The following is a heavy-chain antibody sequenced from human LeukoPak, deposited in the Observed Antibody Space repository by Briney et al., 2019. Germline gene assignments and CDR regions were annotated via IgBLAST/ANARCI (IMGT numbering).Heavy chain of an antibody. D-gene: IGHD6-13*01. J-gene: IGHJ3*02. CDR2: ISWNSGSV. CDR3: AKAQYNSRSWYGGAFDI. CDR1: GFTFDDYA. Sequence: GRSLRLSCAASGFTFDDYAIRWVRQPPGKGLEWVSGISWNSGSVGYVDSVKGRFTISRDNAKNSLYLQMNSLRAEDMALYYCAKAQYNSRSWYGGAFDIWGQGTMVTVSS. V-gene: IGHV3-9*03.